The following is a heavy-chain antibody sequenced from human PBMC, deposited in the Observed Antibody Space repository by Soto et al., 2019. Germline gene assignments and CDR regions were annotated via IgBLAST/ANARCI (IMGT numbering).Heavy chain of an antibody. V-gene: IGHV3-48*03. D-gene: IGHD3-3*01. CDR3: ARATIFGVADPQGLYYYGMDV. Sequence: VGSLRLSCAASGFTFSSYEMNWVRQAPGKGLEWVSYISSSGSTIYYADSVKGRFTISRDNAKNSLYLQMNSLRAEDTAVYYCARATIFGVADPQGLYYYGMDVWGQGTTVTVSS. CDR1: GFTFSSYE. J-gene: IGHJ6*02. CDR2: ISSSGSTI.